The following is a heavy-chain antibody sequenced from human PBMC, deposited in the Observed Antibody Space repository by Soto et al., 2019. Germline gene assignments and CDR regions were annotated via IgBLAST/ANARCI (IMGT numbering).Heavy chain of an antibody. D-gene: IGHD3-3*01. CDR3: ARTMGVVITEYYFDY. CDR1: GGSISSSNW. Sequence: QVQLQESGPGLVKPSGTLSLTCAVSGGSISSSNWWSWVRQPPGQGLEWIGEIYHSGSTNYNPSLKSRVTISVDKSKNQFSLKLSSVTAADTAVYYCARTMGVVITEYYFDYWGQGTLVTVSS. V-gene: IGHV4-4*02. J-gene: IGHJ4*02. CDR2: IYHSGST.